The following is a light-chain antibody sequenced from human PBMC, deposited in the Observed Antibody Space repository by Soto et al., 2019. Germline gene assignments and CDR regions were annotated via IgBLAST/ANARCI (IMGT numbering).Light chain of an antibody. CDR2: GAT. CDR1: QSVNSGS. Sequence: DIALTQSPGTLSLSPGDRAILSCRASQSVNSGSLAWYQQRPGQAPRLLIYGATIRATGIPDKFSGSGSGTDFNLTISRLAPEDFAVYYCQQYGSSVRTFGQGTKVEIK. J-gene: IGKJ1*01. CDR3: QQYGSSVRT. V-gene: IGKV3-20*01.